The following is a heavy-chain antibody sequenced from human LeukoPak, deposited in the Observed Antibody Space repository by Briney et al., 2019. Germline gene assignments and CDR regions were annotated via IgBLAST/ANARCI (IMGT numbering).Heavy chain of an antibody. CDR3: ARVGVVPAAIPDGFDI. CDR1: GFTFSAYT. J-gene: IGHJ3*02. CDR2: ISSSSSYI. D-gene: IGHD2-2*01. V-gene: IGHV3-21*01. Sequence: GGSLRLSCAASGFTFSAYTMNWVRQAPGKGLEWVSCISSSSSYIYYADSLKGRFTISRDNAKNSLYLQMNSLRAEDTAVYYCARVGVVPAAIPDGFDIWGQGTMVTVSS.